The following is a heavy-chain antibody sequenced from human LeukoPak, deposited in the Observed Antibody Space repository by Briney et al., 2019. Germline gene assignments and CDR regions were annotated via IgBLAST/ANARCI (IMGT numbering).Heavy chain of an antibody. CDR2: FYPEDGET. Sequence: GASVKVSCKVSGYTLTELSMHWVRQAPGKGLEWMGGFYPEDGETNYAHKFQGRVTMTEDTSTDTAYMELSSLRSEDTAVYYCATETRYDFWSGPYGMDVWGQGTTVSVSS. CDR1: GYTLTELS. CDR3: ATETRYDFWSGPYGMDV. V-gene: IGHV1-24*01. J-gene: IGHJ6*02. D-gene: IGHD3-3*01.